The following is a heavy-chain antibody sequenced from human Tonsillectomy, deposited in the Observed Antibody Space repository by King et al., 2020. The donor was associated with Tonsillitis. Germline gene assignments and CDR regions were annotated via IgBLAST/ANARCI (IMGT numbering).Heavy chain of an antibody. CDR2: ITTKTEGAAT. CDR1: GLTLSNVW. Sequence: VQLVESGGGLVKPGGSLRLSCAASGLTLSNVWMNWVRQAPGKGLEWIGRITTKTEGAATDYAAPVKGRFAISRDDSQNTVYLQMNSLKIEDTALYYCADFNNKQYSDLWGRGTLVTVSS. V-gene: IGHV3-15*01. D-gene: IGHD6-19*01. J-gene: IGHJ2*01. CDR3: ADFNNKQYSDL.